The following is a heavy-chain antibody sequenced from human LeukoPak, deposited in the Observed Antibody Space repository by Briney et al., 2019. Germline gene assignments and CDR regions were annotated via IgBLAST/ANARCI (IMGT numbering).Heavy chain of an antibody. Sequence: SETLSLTCTVSGGSINSYYWSWIRQPPGKGLEWIGYIYYSGSTYYSPSLKSRLTISVDTSKNQFSLKLTSVTAADTAVYYCARRGYYDSSGYYGRGMDVWGKGTTVTVSS. CDR3: ARRGYYDSSGYYGRGMDV. CDR2: IYYSGST. CDR1: GGSINSYY. J-gene: IGHJ6*03. V-gene: IGHV4-59*08. D-gene: IGHD3-22*01.